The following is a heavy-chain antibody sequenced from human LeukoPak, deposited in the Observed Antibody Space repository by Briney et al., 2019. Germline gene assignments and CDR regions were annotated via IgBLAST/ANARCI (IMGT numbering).Heavy chain of an antibody. CDR1: GFTFSSYA. V-gene: IGHV3-23*01. CDR2: VGDSGGPT. D-gene: IGHD3-10*01. J-gene: IGHJ4*02. Sequence: GGSLRLSCAASGFTFSSYAMTWVRQAPGTGLEWVSTVGDSGGPTFYADSVRGRFTISRDNSKNTLYLQMSSLRVEDTAVYYCAKRNYASGTYYSFDSRGQGTLVTVSS. CDR3: AKRNYASGTYYSFDS.